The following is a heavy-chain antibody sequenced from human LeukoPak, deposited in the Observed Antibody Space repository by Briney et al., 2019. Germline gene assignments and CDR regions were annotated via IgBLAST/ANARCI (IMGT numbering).Heavy chain of an antibody. CDR3: ARPHGYCSGGSCYSSDYFDY. CDR1: GYSFTSYW. Sequence: GESLKISCKGSGYSFTSYWIGWVRQMPGKGLEWMGIIYPGDSDTRYSPSFQGQVTISADKSISTAYLQWSSLKASDTAMHYCARPHGYCSGGSCYSSDYFDYWGQGTLVTVSS. J-gene: IGHJ4*02. V-gene: IGHV5-51*01. CDR2: IYPGDSDT. D-gene: IGHD2-15*01.